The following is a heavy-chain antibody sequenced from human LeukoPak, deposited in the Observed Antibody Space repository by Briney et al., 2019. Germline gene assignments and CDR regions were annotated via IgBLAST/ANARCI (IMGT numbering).Heavy chain of an antibody. CDR3: ARYTSGSGSYAYYFDY. CDR2: IYPGDSDT. V-gene: IGHV5-51*01. J-gene: IGHJ4*02. CDR1: GYSFTNYW. Sequence: GESLKISCKGSGYSFTNYWIGWVRQMPGKGLEWMGIIYPGDSDTRYSPSFQGQVTISADKSISTAYLQWSSLKASDTAMYYCARYTSGSGSYAYYFDYWGQGTLVTVSS. D-gene: IGHD3-10*01.